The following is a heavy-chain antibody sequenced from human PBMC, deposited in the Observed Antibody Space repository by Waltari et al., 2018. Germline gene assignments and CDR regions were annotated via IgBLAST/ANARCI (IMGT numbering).Heavy chain of an antibody. CDR1: GGSFSGYY. CDR2: IYTSGST. D-gene: IGHD2-21*01. CDR3: AREKAKRGCGGDCYSRGFDY. Sequence: QVQLQQWGAGLLKPSETLSLTCAVYGGSFSGYYWSWIRQPPGKGLEWSGYIYTSGSTNYNPSLKGRVTISVDTSKNQFSLKLSSVTAADTAVYYCAREKAKRGCGGDCYSRGFDYWGQGTLVTVSS. V-gene: IGHV4-34*01. J-gene: IGHJ4*02.